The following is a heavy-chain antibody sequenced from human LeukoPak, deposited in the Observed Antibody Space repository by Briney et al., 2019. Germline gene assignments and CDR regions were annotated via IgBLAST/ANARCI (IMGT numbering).Heavy chain of an antibody. J-gene: IGHJ4*02. CDR3: ARAWVAVAGTGIDY. CDR2: IWYDGSNK. V-gene: IGHV3-33*01. CDR1: GFTFSSYG. Sequence: PGGSLRLSCAASGFTFSSYGMHWVRQAPGKGLEWVAVIWYDGSNKYYADSVKGRFTISRDNSKNTLYLQMNSLRAEDTAVYYCARAWVAVAGTGIDYWGQGTLVTVSS. D-gene: IGHD6-19*01.